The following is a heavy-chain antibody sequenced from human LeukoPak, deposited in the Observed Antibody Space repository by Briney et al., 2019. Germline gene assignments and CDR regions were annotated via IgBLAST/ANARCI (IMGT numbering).Heavy chain of an antibody. CDR3: ARGSGWNSFDP. Sequence: SETLSLICTVSGGSISTDLYYWTWIRQPAGKGLVWIGRIYSNGWTDYNPPLKSRVSISIDTSKNHFSLKMSLATAADTALYYCARGSGWNSFDPWGQGTLVTVSS. J-gene: IGHJ5*02. D-gene: IGHD6-19*01. CDR1: GGSISTDLYY. V-gene: IGHV4-61*02. CDR2: IYSNGWT.